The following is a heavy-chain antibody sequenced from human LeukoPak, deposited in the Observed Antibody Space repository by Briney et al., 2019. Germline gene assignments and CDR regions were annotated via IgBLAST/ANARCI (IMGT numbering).Heavy chain of an antibody. Sequence: SVKVSCKASGGTLSGYAISWVRQAPGQGLEWMGGIIPIYGTPHSAQKFQGRVTITTDESTSTAFMDLSSLRSEDTAVYYCARGKLGYYYYHMDAWGKGITVTVSS. CDR2: IIPIYGTP. J-gene: IGHJ6*03. CDR1: GGTLSGYA. D-gene: IGHD3-3*02. CDR3: ARGKLGYYYYHMDA. V-gene: IGHV1-69*05.